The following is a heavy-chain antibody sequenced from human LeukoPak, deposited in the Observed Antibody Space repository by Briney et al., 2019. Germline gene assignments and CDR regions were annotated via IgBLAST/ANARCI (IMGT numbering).Heavy chain of an antibody. D-gene: IGHD1-7*01. CDR1: GVTFRIYG. Sequence: GGSLRLSCAASGVTFRIYGMNWVRQAPGKGPEWVSYIAHDSTTIYYADSVRGRITMSRDNARNSLLLQMNSLRPEDTAMYYCARATRTGYDYWGPGTLVTVSS. CDR2: IAHDSTTI. CDR3: ARATRTGYDY. J-gene: IGHJ4*02. V-gene: IGHV3-48*04.